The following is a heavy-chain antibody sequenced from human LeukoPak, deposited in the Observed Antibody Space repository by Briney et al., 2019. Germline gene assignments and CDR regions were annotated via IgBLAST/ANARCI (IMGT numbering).Heavy chain of an antibody. CDR3: ARDHLGSSSGVVEDYMDV. D-gene: IGHD6-13*01. CDR2: INPSGGST. Sequence: GASVKVSCKASGYTFTSYYMHWVRQAPGQGLEWMGIINPSGGSTSYEQKFQGRVTMTRDTFTSTVYMELSSLRSEDTAVYYCARDHLGSSSGVVEDYMDVWGKGTTVTVSS. CDR1: GYTFTSYY. V-gene: IGHV1-46*01. J-gene: IGHJ6*03.